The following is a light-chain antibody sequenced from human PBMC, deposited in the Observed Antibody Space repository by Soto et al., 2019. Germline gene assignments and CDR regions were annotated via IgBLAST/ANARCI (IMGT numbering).Light chain of an antibody. Sequence: QSVLTQPPSASGTPGQRVTISCSGSSSNIGGNTVNWYQQLPGTAPKLLIYNNNQRPSGVPARFSGSKSGTSASLAISGLQSEDETDYYCAAWDGSLNGWVFGGGTKLTV. J-gene: IGLJ3*02. CDR2: NNN. CDR1: SSNIGGNT. V-gene: IGLV1-44*01. CDR3: AAWDGSLNGWV.